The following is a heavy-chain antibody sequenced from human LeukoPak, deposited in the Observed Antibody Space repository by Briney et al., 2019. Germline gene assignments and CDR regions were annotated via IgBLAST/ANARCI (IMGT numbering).Heavy chain of an antibody. CDR3: ASSRNIAVAGTVY. J-gene: IGHJ4*02. CDR1: GFTFSDYY. CDR2: ISSSGSTI. Sequence: GGSLRLSCAASGFTFSDYYMSWIRQAPGKGLEWVSYISSSGSTIYYADSVKGRFTISRDNAKNSLYLQMNSLRAEDTAVYYCASSRNIAVAGTVYWGQGTLVTVSS. D-gene: IGHD6-19*01. V-gene: IGHV3-11*01.